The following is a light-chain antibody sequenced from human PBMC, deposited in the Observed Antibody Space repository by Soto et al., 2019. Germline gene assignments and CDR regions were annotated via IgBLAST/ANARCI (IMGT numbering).Light chain of an antibody. J-gene: IGLJ3*02. CDR3: AAWDDSLSGV. V-gene: IGLV1-47*01. Sequence: QPVLTQPHSASGAPGQRVTISCSGSNSNIGSHYVYWYQHVPGTAPKLLIYRDNLRPSGVPDRFSGSKSGTSASLAISGLRSEDEADYYCAAWDDSLSGVFGGGTKLTVL. CDR1: NSNIGSHY. CDR2: RDN.